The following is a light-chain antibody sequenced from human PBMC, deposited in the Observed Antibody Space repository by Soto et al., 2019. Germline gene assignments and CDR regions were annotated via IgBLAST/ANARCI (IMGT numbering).Light chain of an antibody. Sequence: EIVMTQSPATLSLSPGERATLSCRASQSVSSSYLSGYQQKPGQAPRLLIYGASTRATGIPARFSGSGSGTDFTLTISSLQPGDFAVYYCQQDYNLPGTFGQGTKVEIK. CDR3: QQDYNLPGT. J-gene: IGKJ1*01. CDR2: GAS. V-gene: IGKV3D-7*01. CDR1: QSVSSSY.